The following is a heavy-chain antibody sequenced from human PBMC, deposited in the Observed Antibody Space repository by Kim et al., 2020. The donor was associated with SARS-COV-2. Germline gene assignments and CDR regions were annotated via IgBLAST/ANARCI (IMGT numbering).Heavy chain of an antibody. CDR1: GFTFSDAW. J-gene: IGHJ2*01. Sequence: GGSLRLSCAASGFTFSDAWMTWVRQAPGKGLEWVGRLKSKADGGSTDYAAPGKGRFSISRDDSKNKLYLQMNSLKNEDTAVYYCTTDCRGSCWY. D-gene: IGHD2-15*01. CDR2: LKSKADGGST. CDR3: TTDCRGSCWY. V-gene: IGHV3-15*01.